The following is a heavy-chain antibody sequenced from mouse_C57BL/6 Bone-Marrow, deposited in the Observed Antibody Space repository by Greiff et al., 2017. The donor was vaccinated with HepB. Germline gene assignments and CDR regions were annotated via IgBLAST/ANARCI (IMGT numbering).Heavy chain of an antibody. Sequence: EVKLVESGGGLVQPKGSLKLSCAASGFSFNTYAMNWVRQAPGKGLEWVARIRSKSNNYATYYADSVKDRFTISRDDSESMLYLQMNNLKTEDTAMYYCVRRDSNYGWYFDVWGTGTTVTVSS. CDR1: GFSFNTYA. J-gene: IGHJ1*03. D-gene: IGHD2-5*01. CDR2: IRSKSNNYAT. V-gene: IGHV10-1*01. CDR3: VRRDSNYGWYFDV.